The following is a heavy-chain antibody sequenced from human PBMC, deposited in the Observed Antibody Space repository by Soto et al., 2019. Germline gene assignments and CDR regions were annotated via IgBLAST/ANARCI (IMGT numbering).Heavy chain of an antibody. CDR3: ARGALGSYYNDY. D-gene: IGHD3-10*01. J-gene: IGHJ4*02. Sequence: EVQLVESGGGLVQSGGSLRLSCAASGFTYSGYWIHWVRQAPGKGLVWVSRIKGDEISTNYADSVKGRFTISRDNAKDTVFLQMSDLRAEDTAVYYCARGALGSYYNDYWGQGILVTVSS. CDR2: IKGDEIST. V-gene: IGHV3-74*01. CDR1: GFTYSGYW.